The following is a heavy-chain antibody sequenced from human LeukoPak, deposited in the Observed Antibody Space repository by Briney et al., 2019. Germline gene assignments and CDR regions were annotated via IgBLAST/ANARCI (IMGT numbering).Heavy chain of an antibody. V-gene: IGHV5-51*01. D-gene: IGHD3-22*01. J-gene: IGHJ4*02. CDR3: ARATPQIYDSSGYSFDY. Sequence: PGESLQISCKGAGYNFTNYWIGWVRQMPGKDLQWMGIIYPGDSDTRYSPSFQGQVTISADKSISTAYLQWSSLKASDTAMYYCARATPQIYDSSGYSFDYWGQGTLVTVSS. CDR1: GYNFTNYW. CDR2: IYPGDSDT.